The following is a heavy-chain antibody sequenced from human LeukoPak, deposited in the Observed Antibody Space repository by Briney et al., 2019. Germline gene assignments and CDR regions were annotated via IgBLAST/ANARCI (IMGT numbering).Heavy chain of an antibody. Sequence: ASVKVSCKASGYTFTSYDINWVRQATGQGLEWMGWMNPNSGNTGYAQKFQGRVTITRGTSISTAYMELSSLRSEDTAVYYCARGNGRFLEWLFISWGQGTLVTVSS. CDR3: ARGNGRFLEWLFIS. J-gene: IGHJ5*02. V-gene: IGHV1-8*03. CDR2: MNPNSGNT. D-gene: IGHD3-3*01. CDR1: GYTFTSYD.